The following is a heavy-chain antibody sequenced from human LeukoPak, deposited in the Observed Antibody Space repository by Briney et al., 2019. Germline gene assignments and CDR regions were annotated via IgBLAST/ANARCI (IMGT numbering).Heavy chain of an antibody. J-gene: IGHJ4*02. V-gene: IGHV3-49*04. CDR3: TRWTHISGNWHRDV. CDR2: IKSKGYGGTA. CDR1: GFTFDDYS. Sequence: PGGSLRLSCTASGFTFDDYSMSWVRQAPGKGLEWVGFIKSKGYGGTAEYAASVKGRFAISRDDSKSIAYLRMNSLKTEDTAVYYCTRWTHISGNWHRDVWGQGTLVTVSS. D-gene: IGHD2-21*01.